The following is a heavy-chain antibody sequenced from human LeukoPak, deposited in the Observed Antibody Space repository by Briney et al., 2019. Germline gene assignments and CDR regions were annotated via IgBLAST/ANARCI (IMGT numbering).Heavy chain of an antibody. Sequence: PGGSLRLSCAASGFTFSSYWMSWVRHAPGKGREWVANIKQDGSEKYYVDSVKGRFTISRDNAKNSLYLQMNSLRAEDTAVYYCARDSNRGYFDYWGQGTLVTVSS. D-gene: IGHD3-16*02. CDR3: ARDSNRGYFDY. V-gene: IGHV3-7*01. J-gene: IGHJ4*02. CDR2: IKQDGSEK. CDR1: GFTFSSYW.